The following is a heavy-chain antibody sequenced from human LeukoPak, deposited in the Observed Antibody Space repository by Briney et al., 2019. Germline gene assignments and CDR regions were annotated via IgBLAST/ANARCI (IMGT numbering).Heavy chain of an antibody. J-gene: IGHJ3*02. V-gene: IGHV4-39*07. Sequence: PSETLSLTCTVSGGSISSSSYYWGWIRQPPGKGLEWIGSIYYSGSTYYNPSLKSRVTISVDTSKNQFSLKLSSVTAADTAVYYCRFGWELTIDAFDIWGQGTMVTVSS. CDR1: GGSISSSSYY. D-gene: IGHD1-26*01. CDR2: IYYSGST. CDR3: RFGWELTIDAFDI.